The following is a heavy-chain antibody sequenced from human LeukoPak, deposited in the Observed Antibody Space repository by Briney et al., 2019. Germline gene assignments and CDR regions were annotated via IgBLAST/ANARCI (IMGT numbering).Heavy chain of an antibody. Sequence: SETLSLTCTVSGGSISSGTYYWGWVRQHPGKGLEWIGYIHYSGNTYYNPSLKSRITISVDTSKNQFSLKLSSVTGADTAVYYWGGTCRGGGSYYERGGQGPLVTVP. CDR3: GGTCRGGGSYYER. CDR1: GGSISSGTYY. D-gene: IGHD3-10*01. CDR2: IHYSGNT. V-gene: IGHV4-31*06. J-gene: IGHJ4*02.